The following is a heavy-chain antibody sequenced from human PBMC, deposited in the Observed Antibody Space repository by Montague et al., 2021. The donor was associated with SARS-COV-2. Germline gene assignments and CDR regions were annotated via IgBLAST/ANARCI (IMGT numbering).Heavy chain of an antibody. CDR3: ARGRPVQGSFRHFDSISSGAFDI. J-gene: IGHJ3*02. CDR2: INQGGAP. V-gene: IGHV4-34*01. Sequence: SETLSLTCAVSRGSFSNYYWTWIRQSPGKGLEWIGEINQGGAPNYTSSLKSRVTISLDTSKKQISLKLNSVTVADTAVFFCARGRPVQGSFRHFDSISSGAFDIWAQGSLVIVSS. D-gene: IGHD3-9*01. CDR1: RGSFSNYY.